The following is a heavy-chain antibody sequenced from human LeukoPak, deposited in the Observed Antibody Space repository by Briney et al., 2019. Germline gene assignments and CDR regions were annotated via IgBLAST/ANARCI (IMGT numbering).Heavy chain of an antibody. Sequence: GGSLRLSCVASGFTFSSYWMHWVRQAPGKGLVWVSRINNDGSTTTYADSVKGRFTISRDNAKNTLYLQMNSLRAEDTAVYYCTRDNRVTSGTTSLDYWGEGTLVTVFS. CDR3: TRDNRVTSGTTSLDY. J-gene: IGHJ4*02. D-gene: IGHD1-1*01. CDR2: INNDGSTT. CDR1: GFTFSSYW. V-gene: IGHV3-74*01.